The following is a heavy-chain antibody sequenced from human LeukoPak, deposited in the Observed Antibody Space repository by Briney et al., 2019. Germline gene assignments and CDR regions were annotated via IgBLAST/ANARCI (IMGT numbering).Heavy chain of an antibody. CDR2: IKSKTDGGTT. CDR3: VTEGYCSGGSCAKY. Sequence: GGSLRLSCAASGFTFSNAWMSWVRQAPGKGLEWVGRIKSKTDGGTTDYAAPVKGRFTISRDDSKNTLYLQMNSLRTEDTAVYYCVTEGYCSGGSCAKYWGQGTLVTVSS. V-gene: IGHV3-15*01. J-gene: IGHJ4*02. CDR1: GFTFSNAW. D-gene: IGHD2-15*01.